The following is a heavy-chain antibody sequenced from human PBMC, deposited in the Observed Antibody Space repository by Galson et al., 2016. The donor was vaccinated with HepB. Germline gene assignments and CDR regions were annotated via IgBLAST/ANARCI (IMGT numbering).Heavy chain of an antibody. D-gene: IGHD2-15*01. CDR1: GYTFTTYG. V-gene: IGHV1-18*01. J-gene: IGHJ6*02. CDR2: ISAYNGNT. Sequence: SVKAPCKASGYTFTTYGISWVRQAPGQGLEWMGWISAYNGNTNYAQKLQGRVTMTTDNATSTAYMEMRSLRSDDTAVYYCARDPRKIRYGLLEIYYYYYAMDVWGQGTTVTVSS. CDR3: ARDPRKIRYGLLEIYYYYYAMDV.